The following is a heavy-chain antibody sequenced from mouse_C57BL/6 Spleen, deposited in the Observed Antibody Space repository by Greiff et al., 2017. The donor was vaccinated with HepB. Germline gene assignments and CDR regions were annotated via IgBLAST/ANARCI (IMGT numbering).Heavy chain of an antibody. Sequence: QVQLKQPGAELVKPGASVKLSCKASGYTFTSYWMHWVKQRPGQGLEWIGMIHPNSGSTNYNEKFKSKATLTVDKSSSTAYMQLSSLTSEDSAVYYCASIYDYDVGFDYWGQGTTLTVSS. D-gene: IGHD2-4*01. V-gene: IGHV1-64*01. CDR3: ASIYDYDVGFDY. CDR1: GYTFTSYW. CDR2: IHPNSGST. J-gene: IGHJ2*01.